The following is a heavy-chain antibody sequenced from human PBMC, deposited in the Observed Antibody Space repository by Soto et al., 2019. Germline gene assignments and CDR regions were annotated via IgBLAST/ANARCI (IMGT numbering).Heavy chain of an antibody. Sequence: PGGSLRLSCAASGFTVSSNYMSWVRQAPGKGLEWVSVIYSGATTYYADSVKGRFTISRDNSKNTLYLQMNSLRAEDTAVYYCARTYGSGLLDYWGQGTLVTVSS. CDR2: IYSGATT. CDR3: ARTYGSGLLDY. D-gene: IGHD3-10*01. J-gene: IGHJ4*02. CDR1: GFTVSSNY. V-gene: IGHV3-53*01.